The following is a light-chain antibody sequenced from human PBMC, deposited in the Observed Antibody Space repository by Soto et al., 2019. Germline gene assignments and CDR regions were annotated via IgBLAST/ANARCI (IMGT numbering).Light chain of an antibody. V-gene: IGLV2-11*01. J-gene: IGLJ1*01. CDR3: CSYAGSYNYV. CDR1: SSDVGAYNY. CDR2: DVS. Sequence: QLVLTQPRSVSGSPGQSVTISCTGTSSDVGAYNYVSWYQQHPGKAPKVMIYDVSKRPSGVPDRFSGSKSGTTASLTISGLQADDEADYYCCSYAGSYNYVFGSGTKLTVL.